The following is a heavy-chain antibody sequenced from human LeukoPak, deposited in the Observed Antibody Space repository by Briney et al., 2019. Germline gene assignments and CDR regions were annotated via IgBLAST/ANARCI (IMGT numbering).Heavy chain of an antibody. Sequence: GGSRSLSCAASGFAFNTYWMIWVRQAPGKGLEWVAKIDQGGSTKYYVDSLKGRFTISRDNAKNSLYLQMNSLRAEVTAVYYCVRDKGGRSGSIYYDAFDVWGQGTMVTVSS. J-gene: IGHJ3*01. V-gene: IGHV3-7*01. CDR3: VRDKGGRSGSIYYDAFDV. CDR1: GFAFNTYW. CDR2: IDQGGSTK. D-gene: IGHD1-26*01.